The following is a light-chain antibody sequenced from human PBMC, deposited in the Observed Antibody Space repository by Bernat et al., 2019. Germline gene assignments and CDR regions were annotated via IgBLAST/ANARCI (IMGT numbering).Light chain of an antibody. CDR2: DNN. CDR1: SSNIGDKY. J-gene: IGLJ3*02. Sequence: QSVLTQPPSVSAAPGQKVTISCSGSSSNIGDKYVSWYQQLPGTAPKLLIYDNNQRPSGIPERFSGSMSGTSATLGLTGLHTWDEADYYCGTFDASLAAGVFGRGTKLTVL. V-gene: IGLV1-51*01. CDR3: GTFDASLAAGV.